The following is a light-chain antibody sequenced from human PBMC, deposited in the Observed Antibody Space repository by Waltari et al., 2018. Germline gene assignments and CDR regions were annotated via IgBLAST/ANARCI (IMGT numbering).Light chain of an antibody. Sequence: DVVMTQSPLSLSVTLGQPASISCRSSQSLVSSAGNTDLCWFQQRPGQSPRRLVYKVSNRDSGVPDRFSGSGSGTDFTLKISRVEAEDVGVYYCMQGTHWPRTFGQGTKVDIK. J-gene: IGKJ1*01. V-gene: IGKV2-30*01. CDR1: QSLVSSAGNTD. CDR3: MQGTHWPRT. CDR2: KVS.